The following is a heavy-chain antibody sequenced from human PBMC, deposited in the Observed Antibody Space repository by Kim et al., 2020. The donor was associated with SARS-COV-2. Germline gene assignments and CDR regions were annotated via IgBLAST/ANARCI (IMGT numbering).Heavy chain of an antibody. Sequence: GGSLRLSCAASGFTFSDYYMSWIRQAPGKGLEWISYLYRGNLLYYTDSVKGRFTISRDNARNSMYLQMNSLRAEDTAVYYCARLNHSSSWYSDYWGQGTVVTVSS. V-gene: IGHV3-11*01. J-gene: IGHJ4*02. CDR2: LYRGNLL. D-gene: IGHD6-13*01. CDR3: ARLNHSSSWYSDY. CDR1: GFTFSDYY.